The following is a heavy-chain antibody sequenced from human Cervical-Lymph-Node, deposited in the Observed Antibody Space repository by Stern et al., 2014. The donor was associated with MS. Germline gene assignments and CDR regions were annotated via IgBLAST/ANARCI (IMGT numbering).Heavy chain of an antibody. J-gene: IGHJ5*02. CDR2: MNLNSRNT. V-gene: IGHV1-8*01. Sequence: QVQLVESGAEVKKPGASVKVSCKASGYTFTSYDIKWVRQATGQGLEWMGWMNLNSRNTGYAKKIQGRVAMTRSTSISTAYMELSRLRSEDTAVYYCARLRKSDQFDPWGQGTLVTVSS. CDR3: ARLRKSDQFDP. CDR1: GYTFTSYD.